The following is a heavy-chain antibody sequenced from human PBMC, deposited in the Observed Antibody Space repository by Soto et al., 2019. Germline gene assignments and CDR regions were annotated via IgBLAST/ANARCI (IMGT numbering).Heavy chain of an antibody. J-gene: IGHJ5*02. Sequence: QITLKESGPTLVKPTETLTLTCSFSGFSLTTSGVGVGWIRQPPGKALEWLAVVYWNDDKRYRPSLRSRLTITKDTSKNQVVLTMPNMDPVDTATYYCVHRVTSAYSQKKYNSWYVSYWFDPWGQGTLVTVSS. V-gene: IGHV2-5*01. CDR3: VHRVTSAYSQKKYNSWYVSYWFDP. CDR1: GFSLTTSGVG. CDR2: VYWNDDK. D-gene: IGHD6-6*01.